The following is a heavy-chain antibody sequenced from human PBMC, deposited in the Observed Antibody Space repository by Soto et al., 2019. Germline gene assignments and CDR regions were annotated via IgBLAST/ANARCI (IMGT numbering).Heavy chain of an antibody. CDR2: ITDTGGDT. D-gene: IGHD4-17*01. J-gene: IGHJ2*01. V-gene: IGHV3-23*01. Sequence: EVEVLESGGGLVQPGGSLRLSCRASGLIFSNYDMTWVRQAPGKGLEWVSSITDTGGDTYYADSVKGRFTISRDNSRNTLYLQMNTLKVEDSAFYYCAKDPNTVTTGWFFDLWGRGTLDTVSS. CDR3: AKDPNTVTTGWFFDL. CDR1: GLIFSNYD.